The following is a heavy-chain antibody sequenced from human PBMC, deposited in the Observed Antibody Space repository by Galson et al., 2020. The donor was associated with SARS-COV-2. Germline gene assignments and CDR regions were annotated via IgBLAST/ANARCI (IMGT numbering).Heavy chain of an antibody. D-gene: IGHD6-19*01. J-gene: IGHJ5*02. Sequence: SETLSLTCTVSGGSLSGYYWTWIRQPTGKGLEWIGRIYSSGITSYNPSLQSRVTLSVDTSKNQFSLNLDSVTAADTAVYYCAREEGDHSGWSSLFDPWGQGMLVTVSS. CDR3: AREEGDHSGWSSLFDP. CDR2: IYSSGIT. CDR1: GGSLSGYY. V-gene: IGHV4-4*07.